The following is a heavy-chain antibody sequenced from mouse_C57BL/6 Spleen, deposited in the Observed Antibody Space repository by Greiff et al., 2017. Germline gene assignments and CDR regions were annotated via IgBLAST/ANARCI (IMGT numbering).Heavy chain of an antibody. CDR1: GFNIKDDY. CDR3: TDSSGYVGY. D-gene: IGHD3-2*02. CDR2: IDPENGDT. J-gene: IGHJ2*01. V-gene: IGHV14-4*01. Sequence: EVQLQESGAELVRPGASVKLSCTASGFNIKDDYMHWVKQRPEQGLEWIGWIDPENGDTEYASKFQGKATITADTSSNTAYLQLSSLTSEDTAVYYCTDSSGYVGYWGQGTTLTVSS.